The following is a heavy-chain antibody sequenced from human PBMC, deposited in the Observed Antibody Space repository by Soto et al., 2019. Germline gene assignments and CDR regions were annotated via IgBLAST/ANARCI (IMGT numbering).Heavy chain of an antibody. Sequence: GASVKVSCKASGGTFSSYAISWVRQAPGQGLEWMGGIIPIFGTANYAQKFQDRVTITADESTSTAYMELSSLRSEDTAVYYCAWSVLLWLGEPPGPVGNFDYWGQGTLVTVSS. D-gene: IGHD3-10*01. V-gene: IGHV1-69*13. CDR3: AWSVLLWLGEPPGPVGNFDY. CDR1: GGTFSSYA. CDR2: IIPIFGTA. J-gene: IGHJ4*02.